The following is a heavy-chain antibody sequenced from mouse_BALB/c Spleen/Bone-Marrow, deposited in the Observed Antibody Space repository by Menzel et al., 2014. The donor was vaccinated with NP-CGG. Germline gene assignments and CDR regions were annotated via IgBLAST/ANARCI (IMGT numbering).Heavy chain of an antibody. V-gene: IGHV7-1*02. D-gene: IGHD2-1*01. CDR1: GFTFSDFY. CDR2: SRNKVNDYTT. Sequence: EVKVEESGGGLVQPGGSLILSCATSGFTFSDFYMEWVRQPPGKRLEWIAASRNKVNDYTTEYSASVKGRFIVSRDTSQSILYLQMNALRAEDTAIYYCARAVYGNFDYWGQGTTLTVSS. J-gene: IGHJ2*01. CDR3: ARAVYGNFDY.